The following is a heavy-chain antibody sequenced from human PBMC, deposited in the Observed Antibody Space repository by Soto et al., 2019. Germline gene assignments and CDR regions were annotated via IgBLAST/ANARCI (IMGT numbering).Heavy chain of an antibody. Sequence: SLRLSCAASGFTFSSYGMHWVRQAPGKGLEWVAVISYDGSNKYYADSVKGRFTISRDNSKNTLYLQMNSLRAEDTAVYYCAKDGRRWLQLNYFDYWGQGTLVTVSS. J-gene: IGHJ4*02. CDR3: AKDGRRWLQLNYFDY. CDR1: GFTFSSYG. V-gene: IGHV3-30*18. CDR2: ISYDGSNK. D-gene: IGHD5-12*01.